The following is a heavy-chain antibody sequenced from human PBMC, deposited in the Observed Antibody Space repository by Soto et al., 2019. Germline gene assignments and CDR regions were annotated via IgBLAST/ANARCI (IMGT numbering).Heavy chain of an antibody. CDR1: GFNFRSYY. Sequence: GGSLRLSCAASGFNFRSYYMIWVRQAPGRGLEWVSSISPSSSFLSYADSVKGRFTISRDNSKNPVNLQMNSLRAEDTAVYYCARVGTDYGSGSPYYSDYWGQGTLVTVSS. V-gene: IGHV3-21*06. CDR2: ISPSSSFL. D-gene: IGHD3-10*01. J-gene: IGHJ4*01. CDR3: ARVGTDYGSGSPYYSDY.